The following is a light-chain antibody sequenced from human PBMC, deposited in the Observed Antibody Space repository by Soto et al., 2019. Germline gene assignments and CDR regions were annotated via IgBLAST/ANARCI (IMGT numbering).Light chain of an antibody. CDR1: QSISSW. Sequence: DIHMTQSPPTLSASVGDRVTITCRASQSISSWLAWYQQKPGKAPKLLIYKASSLESGVPSRFSGSGSGTEFTLTISSLQPDDFATYYCQQYNSYSWTFGQGTKVEIK. V-gene: IGKV1-5*03. CDR3: QQYNSYSWT. J-gene: IGKJ1*01. CDR2: KAS.